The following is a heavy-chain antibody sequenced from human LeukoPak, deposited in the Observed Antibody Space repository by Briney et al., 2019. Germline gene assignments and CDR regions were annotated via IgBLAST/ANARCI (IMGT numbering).Heavy chain of an antibody. V-gene: IGHV4-34*01. J-gene: IGHJ6*03. CDR3: ARGQRVYYYYYMDV. CDR1: GGSISSYY. CDR2: INHSGST. Sequence: SETLSLTCTVSGGSISSYYWSWIRQPPGKGLEWIGEINHSGSTNYNPSLKSRVTISVDTSKNQFSLRLSSVTAADTAVYCCARGQRVYYYYYMDVWGKGTTVTVSS.